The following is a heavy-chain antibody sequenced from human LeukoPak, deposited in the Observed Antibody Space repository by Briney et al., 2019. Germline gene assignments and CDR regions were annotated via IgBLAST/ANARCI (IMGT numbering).Heavy chain of an antibody. CDR1: GYTFTSYG. D-gene: IGHD5-18*01. J-gene: IGHJ4*02. CDR3: ATTGVDTAMDLDY. CDR2: ISAYNGNT. Sequence: ASVKVSCKASGYTFTSYGISWVRQAPGQGLEWMGWISAYNGNTNYAQKLQGRVTMTTDTSTSTACMELRSLRSDDTAVYYCATTGVDTAMDLDYWGQGTLVTVSS. V-gene: IGHV1-18*04.